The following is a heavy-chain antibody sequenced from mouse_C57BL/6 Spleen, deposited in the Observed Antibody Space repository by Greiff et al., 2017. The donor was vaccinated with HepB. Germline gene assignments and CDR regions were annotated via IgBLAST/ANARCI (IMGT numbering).Heavy chain of an antibody. Sequence: QVQLQQPGAELVKPGASVKLSCKDSGYTFTSYWMQWVNQRPGQGLEWIGEIDPSDSYTNYNQKFKGKATLTVDTSSSTAYMQLSSLTSEDSAVYYCARYYYGSSYWYFDVWGTGTTVTVSS. CDR1: GYTFTSYW. V-gene: IGHV1-50*01. CDR3: ARYYYGSSYWYFDV. D-gene: IGHD1-1*01. CDR2: IDPSDSYT. J-gene: IGHJ1*03.